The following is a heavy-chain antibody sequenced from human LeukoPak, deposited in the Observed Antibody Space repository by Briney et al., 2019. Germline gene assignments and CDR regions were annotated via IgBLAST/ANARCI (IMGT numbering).Heavy chain of an antibody. D-gene: IGHD1/OR15-1a*01. V-gene: IGHV1-2*06. CDR1: GYTFTGYY. J-gene: IGHJ4*02. Sequence: ASVKVSCKASGYTFTGYYMHWVRQAPGQGLEWMGRINPNSGGTNYAQKFQGRVTMTRDTSISTAYMELSRLRSDDTAVYYCARVPLKLEHPDYWGQGTLVTVSS. CDR3: ARVPLKLEHPDY. CDR2: INPNSGGT.